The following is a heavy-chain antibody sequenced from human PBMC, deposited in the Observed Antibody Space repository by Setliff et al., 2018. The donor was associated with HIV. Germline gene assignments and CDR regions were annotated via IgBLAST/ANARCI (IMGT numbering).Heavy chain of an antibody. CDR3: AKDRSTAVVSPFDH. J-gene: IGHJ4*02. V-gene: IGHV3-9*01. CDR1: GFIFDDYA. CDR2: ISWNGGNI. Sequence: LILSCAVSGFIFDDYAMHWVRQAPGKGLEWVSGISWNGGNINYVTSVKGRFTISRDNAKNSLYLQMNSLRPEDTAFYYCAKDRSTAVVSPFDHWGQGTLVTVSS. D-gene: IGHD5-18*01.